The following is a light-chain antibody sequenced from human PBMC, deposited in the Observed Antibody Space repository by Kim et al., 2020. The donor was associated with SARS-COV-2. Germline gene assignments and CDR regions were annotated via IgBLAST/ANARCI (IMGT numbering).Light chain of an antibody. CDR1: QGISNY. J-gene: IGKJ1*01. CDR2: AAS. Sequence: DIQMTQPPSAMSASVGDRVTITCRASQGISNYLAWFQQKPGKVPNRLIYAASSLQSGVPSRFRGSGSGTAFTLTVRSLQPGDLSPSYCLQHNRYPWTFGQGTQVDI. V-gene: IGKV1-17*03. CDR3: LQHNRYPWT.